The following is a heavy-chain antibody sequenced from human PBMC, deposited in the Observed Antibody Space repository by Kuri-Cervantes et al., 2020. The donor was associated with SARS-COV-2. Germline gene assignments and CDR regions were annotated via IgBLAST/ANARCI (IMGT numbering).Heavy chain of an antibody. J-gene: IGHJ6*02. D-gene: IGHD3-10*01. CDR1: GYTFTGYY. CDR2: INPNSGGT. CDR3: ATESYYGSGSYYFYYYGMDV. Sequence: ASVTVPCKASGYTFTGYYLHWVRQAPGQGLEWMGWINPNSGGTKYAQKFQGRVTMTRDTSISTAYMELSRLRSDDTAVYYCATESYYGSGSYYFYYYGMDVWGQGTTVTVSS. V-gene: IGHV1-2*02.